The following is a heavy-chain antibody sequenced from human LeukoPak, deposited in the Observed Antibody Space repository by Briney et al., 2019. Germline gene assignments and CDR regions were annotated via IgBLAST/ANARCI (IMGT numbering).Heavy chain of an antibody. J-gene: IGHJ4*02. Sequence: SETLSLTCTVSGGSISSSSYYWGWIRQPPGKGLEWIGSIYYSGSTYYNPSLKSRVTISVDTSKNQFSLKLSSVTAADTAVYYCARHPPEYYYDSSGYYPSSYYFDYWGQGTLVTVSS. V-gene: IGHV4-39*01. D-gene: IGHD3-22*01. CDR3: ARHPPEYYYDSSGYYPSSYYFDY. CDR2: IYYSGST. CDR1: GGSISSSSYY.